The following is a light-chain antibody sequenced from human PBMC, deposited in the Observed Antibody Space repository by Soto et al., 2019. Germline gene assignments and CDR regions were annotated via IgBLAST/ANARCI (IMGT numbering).Light chain of an antibody. J-gene: IGKJ4*01. V-gene: IGKV1-39*01. Sequence: DIQMTQSPSSLSASVGDSVTITCRASQSINIYLSWYQQKPGKAPKLLINVASTLQGGVPSRFSGSGSGTEITLAISSLQPEDSATYYYQQSFTTPQTFGGGTKVEIK. CDR2: VAS. CDR1: QSINIY. CDR3: QQSFTTPQT.